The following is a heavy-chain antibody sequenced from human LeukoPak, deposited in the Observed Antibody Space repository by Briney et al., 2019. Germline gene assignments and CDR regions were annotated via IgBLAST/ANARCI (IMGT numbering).Heavy chain of an antibody. D-gene: IGHD1-26*01. V-gene: IGHV3-7*01. CDR3: ARDGGSSGSYPY. CDR1: GFTFSTYW. J-gene: IGHJ4*02. Sequence: GGSLRLSCETSGFTFSTYWMSWVRQAPGKGLEWVANINPDGSEKSYVESVKGRFTISRDKAKNSLYLQMNSLRAEDTALYYCARDGGSSGSYPYWGQGILVTVSS. CDR2: INPDGSEK.